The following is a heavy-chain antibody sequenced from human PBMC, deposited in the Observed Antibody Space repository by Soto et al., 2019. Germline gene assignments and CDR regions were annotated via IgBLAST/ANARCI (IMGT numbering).Heavy chain of an antibody. CDR3: ARDRTDSGYYTNWLDP. CDR1: GGTFGSDA. J-gene: IGHJ5*02. CDR2: IIPIFGTT. V-gene: IGHV1-69*06. Sequence: SVKVSCKASGGTFGSDAITWVRQAPGRGLEWVGRIIPIFGTTNYAQNLQGRVTISADKSTLTSYMELHSLTSDDTALYYCARDRTDSGYYTNWLDPWGQGTQVTVSS. D-gene: IGHD3-22*01.